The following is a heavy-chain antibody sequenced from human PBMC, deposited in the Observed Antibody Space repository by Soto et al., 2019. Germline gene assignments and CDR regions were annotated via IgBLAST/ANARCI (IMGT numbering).Heavy chain of an antibody. CDR2: TYYTGKT. CDR3: AARSGRNYFGMDI. D-gene: IGHD3-10*01. CDR1: GASTSAYY. Sequence: QVQLQESGPRLVKPSETLSLTCTVSGASTSAYYWNWIRQAPGKGPEWIGYTYYTGKTNYSPSLKGRVTISTDTSKNQFSLQMTSVTAADTAMYYCAARSGRNYFGMDIWGQGTTVTVSS. J-gene: IGHJ6*02. V-gene: IGHV4-59*12.